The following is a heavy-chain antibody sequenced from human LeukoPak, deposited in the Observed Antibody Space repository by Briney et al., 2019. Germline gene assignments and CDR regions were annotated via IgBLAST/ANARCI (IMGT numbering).Heavy chain of an antibody. CDR1: GGSINTYY. D-gene: IGHD3-3*01. J-gene: IGHJ5*02. V-gene: IGHV4-39*07. Sequence: PSETLSLTCAVSGGSINTYYWSWIRQPPGKGLEWIGTIYYSGSTYYNPSLKSRVTMSVDTSKNQFSLKLSSVTAADTAVYYCARGYYDFWSGYYFGSIWFDPWGQGTLVTVSS. CDR2: IYYSGST. CDR3: ARGYYDFWSGYYFGSIWFDP.